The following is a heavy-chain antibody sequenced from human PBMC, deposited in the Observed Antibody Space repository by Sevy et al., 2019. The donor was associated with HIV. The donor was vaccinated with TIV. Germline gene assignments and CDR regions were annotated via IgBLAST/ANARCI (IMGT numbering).Heavy chain of an antibody. D-gene: IGHD6-6*01. J-gene: IGHJ6*03. CDR3: ARHERDSGSYKNYSYYYYMDV. CDR2: IYHSGST. Sequence: SETLSLTCAVSGYSISSGYYWGWIRQPPGKGLEWIGSIYHSGSTYYNPSLKSRVTISVDTSKNQFSLKLSSVTAADTAAYFCARHERDSGSYKNYSYYYYMDVWGKGTTVTVSS. CDR1: GYSISSGYY. V-gene: IGHV4-38-2*01.